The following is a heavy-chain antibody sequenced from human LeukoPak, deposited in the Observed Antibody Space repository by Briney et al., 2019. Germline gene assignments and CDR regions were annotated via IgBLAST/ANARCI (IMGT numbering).Heavy chain of an antibody. Sequence: GGSLRLSCAASGFTFSDYYMSWIRQAPGKGLEWVSYISSSGSTIYYADSAKGRFTISRDNAKNSLYLQMNSLRAEDTAVYYCARAGYGSGSYYEYYYYYMDVWGKGTTVTVSS. D-gene: IGHD3-10*01. CDR3: ARAGYGSGSYYEYYYYYMDV. CDR1: GFTFSDYY. J-gene: IGHJ6*03. V-gene: IGHV3-11*01. CDR2: ISSSGSTI.